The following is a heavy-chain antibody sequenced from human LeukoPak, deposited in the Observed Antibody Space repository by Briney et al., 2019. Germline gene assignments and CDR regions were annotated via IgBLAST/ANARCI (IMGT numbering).Heavy chain of an antibody. J-gene: IGHJ4*02. CDR1: GFTFRSHA. Sequence: GGSLRLSCAASGFTFRSHAMYWVRQAPGKGLEWVAVISHDGSNKYYADSVKGRFTISRDNSKNTLYPQINALRVEDTAVYYCARAPEQWRVIDYWGQGTLVTVTS. V-gene: IGHV3-30*04. CDR2: ISHDGSNK. D-gene: IGHD6-19*01. CDR3: ARAPEQWRVIDY.